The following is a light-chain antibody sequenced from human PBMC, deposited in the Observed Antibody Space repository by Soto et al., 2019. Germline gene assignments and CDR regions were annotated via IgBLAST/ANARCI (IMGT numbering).Light chain of an antibody. CDR3: TSYTTSRTYV. V-gene: IGLV2-14*01. J-gene: IGLJ1*01. CDR2: DVT. Sequence: QSVLTQPASVSGSPGQSIAISCTGTSSDVGGYNYVSWYQQHPGEAPKLMLYDVTNRPSGVSDRFSGAQSGNTASLTISGLQAEDEADYYCTSYTTSRTYVFGTGTEVTVL. CDR1: SSDVGGYNY.